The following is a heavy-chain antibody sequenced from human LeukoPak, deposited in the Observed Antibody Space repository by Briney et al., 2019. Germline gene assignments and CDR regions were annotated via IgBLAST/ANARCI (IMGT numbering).Heavy chain of an antibody. Sequence: SETLSLTCTVSGGSISSYYWSWIRQPAGKGLECIGRIYTSGSTNYNPSLKSRVTMSIDTSKNQFSLKLSSVTAADTAVYYCASVSPPFRFDPWGQGTLVTVSS. CDR1: GGSISSYY. CDR3: ASVSPPFRFDP. V-gene: IGHV4-4*07. D-gene: IGHD2-21*01. J-gene: IGHJ5*02. CDR2: IYTSGST.